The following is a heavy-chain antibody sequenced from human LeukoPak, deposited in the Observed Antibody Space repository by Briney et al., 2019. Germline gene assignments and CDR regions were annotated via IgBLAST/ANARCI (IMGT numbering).Heavy chain of an antibody. Sequence: SETLSLTCTVSGGSISSYYWSWIRQPPGKGLEWIGYIYYSGSTNYNPSLQSRVTISVDTSKNQFSLKLSSVTAADTAVYYCARDQDTAMLPGAFDIWGQGTVVTVSS. CDR3: ARDQDTAMLPGAFDI. CDR1: GGSISSYY. CDR2: IYYSGST. D-gene: IGHD5-18*01. J-gene: IGHJ3*02. V-gene: IGHV4-59*12.